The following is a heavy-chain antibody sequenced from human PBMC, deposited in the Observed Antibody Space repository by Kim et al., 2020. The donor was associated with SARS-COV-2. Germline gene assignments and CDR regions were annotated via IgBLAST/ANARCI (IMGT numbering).Heavy chain of an antibody. V-gene: IGHV3-23*03. CDR1: GFTFSSYA. CDR2: IYSGGSST. CDR3: ASSVHYYGSGSYYNVGAFES. Sequence: GGSLRLSCAASGFTFSSYAMSWVRQAPGKGLEWVSVIYSGGSSTYYVDSVKGRFTISRDNSKNTLYLQMNSLRAEDTAVYYCASSVHYYGSGSYYNVGAFESSGQRKMVTVSS. D-gene: IGHD3-10*01. J-gene: IGHJ3*02.